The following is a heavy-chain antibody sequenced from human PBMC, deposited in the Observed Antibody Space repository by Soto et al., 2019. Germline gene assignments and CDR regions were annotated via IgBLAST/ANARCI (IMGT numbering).Heavy chain of an antibody. CDR1: GGSISSYY. Sequence: SETLSLTCTVSGGSISSYYWSWIRQPPGKGLEWIGYIYYSGSTNYNPSLKSRVTISVDTSKNQFSLKLNSVTPEDTAVYYCARERNYYDSSDPGPFDYWGQGTLVTVSS. CDR2: IYYSGST. CDR3: ARERNYYDSSDPGPFDY. V-gene: IGHV4-59*12. D-gene: IGHD3-22*01. J-gene: IGHJ4*02.